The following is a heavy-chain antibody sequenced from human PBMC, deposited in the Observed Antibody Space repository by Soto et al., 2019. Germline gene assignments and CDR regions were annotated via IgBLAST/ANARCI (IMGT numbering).Heavy chain of an antibody. CDR3: AKDIKGYSYGPLDY. Sequence: GGSLRLSCAASGFTFDDYAMYWVRQAPGKGLEWVSGISWKSGGIGYADSVKGRFTISRDNAKNSLYLQMDSLRAEDTALYYCAKDIKGYSYGPLDYWGQGTLVTVS. CDR1: GFTFDDYA. J-gene: IGHJ4*02. V-gene: IGHV3-9*01. D-gene: IGHD5-18*01. CDR2: ISWKSGGI.